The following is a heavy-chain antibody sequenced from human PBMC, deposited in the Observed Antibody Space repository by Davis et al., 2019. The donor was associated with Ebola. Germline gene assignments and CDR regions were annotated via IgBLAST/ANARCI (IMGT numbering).Heavy chain of an antibody. CDR3: AKGQVGAVAGTPIDY. CDR1: GFTFDDYA. CDR2: ISWNSGSI. V-gene: IGHV3-9*01. Sequence: SLKISCAASGFTFDDYAMHWVRQAPGKGLEWVSGISWNSGSIGYADSVKGRFTISRDNAKNSLYLQMNSLRAVDTALYYCAKGQVGAVAGTPIDYWGQGTLVTVSS. D-gene: IGHD6-19*01. J-gene: IGHJ4*02.